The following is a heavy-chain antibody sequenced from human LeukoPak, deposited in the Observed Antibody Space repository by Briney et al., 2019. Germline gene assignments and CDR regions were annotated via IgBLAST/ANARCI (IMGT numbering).Heavy chain of an antibody. Sequence: GGSLRLSCAASGFTFSSYAMHWVRQAPGKGLEWVAVISYDGSNKYYADSVKGRFTISRDNSKNTLYLQMNSLRAEDTAVYYCARAGMYYYDSSGYWMDWFDPRGQGTLVTVSS. V-gene: IGHV3-30*04. J-gene: IGHJ5*02. CDR2: ISYDGSNK. D-gene: IGHD3-22*01. CDR1: GFTFSSYA. CDR3: ARAGMYYYDSSGYWMDWFDP.